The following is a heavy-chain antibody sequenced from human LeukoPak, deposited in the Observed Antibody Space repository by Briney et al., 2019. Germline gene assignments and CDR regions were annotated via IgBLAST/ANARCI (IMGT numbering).Heavy chain of an antibody. CDR2: IYYSGST. D-gene: IGHD6-13*01. CDR1: GGSISSSSYY. CDR3: ARHSIAAAGTGHDY. Sequence: SETLSLTCTVSGGSISSSSYYLGWIRQPPGKGLEWIVSIYYSGSTYYNPSLKSRVTISVDTSKNQFSLKLSSVTAADTAVYYCARHSIAAAGTGHDYWGQGTLVTVSS. J-gene: IGHJ4*02. V-gene: IGHV4-39*01.